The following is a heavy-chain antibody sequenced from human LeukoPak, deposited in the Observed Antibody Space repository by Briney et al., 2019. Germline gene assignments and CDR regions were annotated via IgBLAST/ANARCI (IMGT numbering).Heavy chain of an antibody. V-gene: IGHV3-53*01. J-gene: IGHJ4*02. CDR1: GFTVSSNY. Sequence: GGSLRLSCAASGFTVSSNYMSWVRQAPGKGLEWVSVIYSGGSTYYADSVKGRFTISRDNFKKILYLQMDRLTAETGIYFCASVSGSFSPGSDFWGRGTLVSVS. CDR3: ASVSGSFSPGSDF. CDR2: IYSGGST. D-gene: IGHD1-26*01.